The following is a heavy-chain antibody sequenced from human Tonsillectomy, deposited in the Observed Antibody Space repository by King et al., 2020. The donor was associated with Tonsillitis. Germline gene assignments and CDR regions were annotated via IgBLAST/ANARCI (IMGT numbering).Heavy chain of an antibody. CDR3: ARVTTILTANMALRSTGMDV. D-gene: IGHD1-1*01. CDR1: GFTFSSYA. V-gene: IGHV3-30*04. Sequence: VQLVQSGGGVVQPGRSLRLSCAASGFTFSSYAMHWVRQAPGKGLEWVAVISHDGNNKYYADSVKGRFTISRDNSKNTLYLQMNRLRAEDTAVYYCARVTTILTANMALRSTGMDVWGQGTTVTVSS. CDR2: ISHDGNNK. J-gene: IGHJ6*02.